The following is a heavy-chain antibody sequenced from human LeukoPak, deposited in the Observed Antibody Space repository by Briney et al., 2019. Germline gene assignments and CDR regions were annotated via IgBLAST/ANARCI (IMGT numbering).Heavy chain of an antibody. Sequence: PGGSLRLSCAASGFTFSSYDIHWVRQAPGKGLEWVSGIGTAGEIYYPGSVKGRFTISRDNAKNSLYLQMNSLRAEDTAVYYCARGVYDSSGYYYYFDYWGQGTLVTVSS. V-gene: IGHV3-13*01. CDR2: IGTAGEI. CDR3: ARGVYDSSGYYYYFDY. J-gene: IGHJ4*02. D-gene: IGHD3-22*01. CDR1: GFTFSSYD.